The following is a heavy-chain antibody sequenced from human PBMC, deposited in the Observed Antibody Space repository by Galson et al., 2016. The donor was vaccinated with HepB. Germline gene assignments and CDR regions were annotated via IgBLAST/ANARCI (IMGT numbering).Heavy chain of an antibody. CDR3: ARRGFLERSLFFDY. J-gene: IGHJ4*02. CDR1: GGSISTSTYY. CDR2: IYYTGST. Sequence: SETLSLTCTVSGGSISTSTYYWGWIRQPPGKGLEWIGNIYYTGSTYYNPSLKSRVAISLDPTKNQFSLRLNSVTAADTAVYYCARRGFLERSLFFDYWGPGALVTVSS. V-gene: IGHV4-39*01. D-gene: IGHD3-3*01.